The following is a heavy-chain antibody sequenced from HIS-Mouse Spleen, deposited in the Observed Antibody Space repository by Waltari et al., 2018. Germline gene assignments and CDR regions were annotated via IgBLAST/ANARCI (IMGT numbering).Heavy chain of an antibody. CDR2: IYYSGSN. V-gene: IGHV4-39*07. Sequence: QLQLQESGPGLVKPSETLSLTCTVSGGSISSSSYYWGWIRQPPGKGLEWIGSIYYSGSNSYNPSLKSRVTISVDTSKNQFSLTLSSVTAADTAVYYCARSRTGGWYFDLWGRGTLVTVSS. CDR1: GGSISSSSYY. CDR3: ARSRTGGWYFDL. J-gene: IGHJ2*01. D-gene: IGHD7-27*01.